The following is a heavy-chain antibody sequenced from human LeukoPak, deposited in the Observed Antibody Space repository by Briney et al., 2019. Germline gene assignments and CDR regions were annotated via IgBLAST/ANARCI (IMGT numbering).Heavy chain of an antibody. J-gene: IGHJ6*02. Sequence: PGGSLRLSCAASGFTFTNYAMHWVRQAPGKGLEWVAVISYDGSNKYYADSVKGRFTISRDNSKNTLYLQMNSLRAEDTAVYYCARDYQLPSGYYYGMDVWGQGTTVTVSS. V-gene: IGHV3-30-3*01. CDR3: ARDYQLPSGYYYGMDV. CDR1: GFTFTNYA. D-gene: IGHD2-2*01. CDR2: ISYDGSNK.